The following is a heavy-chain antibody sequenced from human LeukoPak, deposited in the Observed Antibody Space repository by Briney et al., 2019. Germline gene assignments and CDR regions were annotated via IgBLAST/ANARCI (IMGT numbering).Heavy chain of an antibody. CDR1: GGSISSYY. CDR3: ARDSGYSSSWYDNWFDP. J-gene: IGHJ5*02. Sequence: ETLSLTCTVSGGSISSYYWSWIRQPAGKGLEWIGRIYTSGRTNYNPSLRSGGTISVDTSKNQFSLKLSSVTAADTAVYYCARDSGYSSSWYDNWFDPWGQGTLVTVSS. CDR2: IYTSGRT. D-gene: IGHD6-13*01. V-gene: IGHV4-4*07.